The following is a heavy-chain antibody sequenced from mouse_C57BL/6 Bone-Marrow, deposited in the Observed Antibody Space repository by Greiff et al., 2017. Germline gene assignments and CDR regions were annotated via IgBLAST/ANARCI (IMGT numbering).Heavy chain of an antibody. CDR1: GYTFTSYW. Sequence: QVQLQQPGAELVKPGASVKLSCKASGYTFTSYWMQWVKQRPGQGLEWIGEIDPSDSYTNYNQKFKGKATLTVDTSSSTAYMQLRSLTSEDSAVYYCARPSPGYGDAMDYWGQGTSVTVSS. CDR2: IDPSDSYT. D-gene: IGHD1-1*01. J-gene: IGHJ4*01. V-gene: IGHV1-50*01. CDR3: ARPSPGYGDAMDY.